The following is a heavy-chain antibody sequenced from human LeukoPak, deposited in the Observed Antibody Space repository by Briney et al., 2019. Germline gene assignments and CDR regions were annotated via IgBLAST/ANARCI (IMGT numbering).Heavy chain of an antibody. CDR3: ARTGIAARPTVWFDP. CDR1: GCTFSSYW. Sequence: SGGSLRLSCAASGCTFSSYWMHWVRQAPGKGLVWVSHINSDGSSTNYADSVKGRFTISRDNAKNTLYLQMNSLRAEDTAVYYCARTGIAARPTVWFDPWGQGTLVTVSS. CDR2: INSDGSST. D-gene: IGHD6-6*01. V-gene: IGHV3-74*01. J-gene: IGHJ5*02.